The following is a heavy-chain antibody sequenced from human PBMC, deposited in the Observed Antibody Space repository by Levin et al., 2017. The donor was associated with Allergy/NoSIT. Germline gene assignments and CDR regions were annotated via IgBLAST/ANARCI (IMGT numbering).Heavy chain of an antibody. CDR3: ARGPTLRYSGGWYPLDY. CDR1: GYTFTTYG. V-gene: IGHV1-18*01. Sequence: GASVKVSCQPSGYTFTTYGITWIRQAPGQGLEWLGWISPYNGDTNYVQNLQGRLTITTDTSTSTAYMDLRSLRSDDTAVYFCARGPTLRYSGGWYPLDYWGQGTLVTVSS. J-gene: IGHJ4*02. D-gene: IGHD6-19*01. CDR2: ISPYNGDT.